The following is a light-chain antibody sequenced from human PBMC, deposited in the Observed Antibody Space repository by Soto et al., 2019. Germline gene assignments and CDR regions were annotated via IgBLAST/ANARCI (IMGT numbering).Light chain of an antibody. J-gene: IGLJ1*01. CDR2: EVS. V-gene: IGLV2-14*01. CDR1: SSDVGRYDY. Sequence: QSALTQPASVSGSPGQSITISCTGTSSDVGRYDYVSWYQQHPGKAPKLMVSEVSHRPSGVSNRFSGSKSGNTASLTISGLQAEDEAEYYCSSYSTMGTYVFGAGTKVTVL. CDR3: SSYSTMGTYV.